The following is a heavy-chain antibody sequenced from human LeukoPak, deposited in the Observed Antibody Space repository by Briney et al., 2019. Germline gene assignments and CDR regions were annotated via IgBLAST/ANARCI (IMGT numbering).Heavy chain of an antibody. CDR3: ARDRVGGELELRFYFDY. CDR2: ISGSGGST. D-gene: IGHD1-7*01. J-gene: IGHJ4*02. CDR1: GFTFSSYG. Sequence: GGTLRLSCAASGFTFSSYGMSWVRQAPGKGLEWVSAISGSGGSTYYADSVKGRFTISRDNSKNTLYLQMGSLRAEDMAVYYCARDRVGGELELRFYFDYWGQGTLVTVSS. V-gene: IGHV3-23*01.